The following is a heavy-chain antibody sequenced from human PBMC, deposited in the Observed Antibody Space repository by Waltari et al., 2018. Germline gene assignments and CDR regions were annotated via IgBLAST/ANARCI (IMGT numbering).Heavy chain of an antibody. CDR3: ARAGDYDFWSGPYYFDY. J-gene: IGHJ4*02. CDR2: IYHSGST. Sequence: QVQLQESGPGLVKPSETLSLTCTVSGYSISSGYYWRWIRQPPGKGLEWIGSIYHSGSTYYNPSLKSRVTISVDTSKNQFSLKLSSVTAADTAVYYCARAGDYDFWSGPYYFDYWGQGTLVTVSS. CDR1: GYSISSGYY. V-gene: IGHV4-38-2*02. D-gene: IGHD3-3*01.